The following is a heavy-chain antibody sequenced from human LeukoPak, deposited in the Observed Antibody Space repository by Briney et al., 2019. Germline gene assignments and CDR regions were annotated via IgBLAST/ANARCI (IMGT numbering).Heavy chain of an antibody. Sequence: PSETLSLTCTVSGGSIRGSDYHWGWIRQPPGKGLDWIGTIYYSGSTFYNPSLKSRVTVSVDTSKNQFSLKLTSVTAADTAVYYCARHRLLYKNGYDYYFDYWGQGTLVIVSS. J-gene: IGHJ4*02. CDR3: ARHRLLYKNGYDYYFDY. D-gene: IGHD5-12*01. CDR2: IYYSGST. CDR1: GGSIRGSDYH. V-gene: IGHV4-39*01.